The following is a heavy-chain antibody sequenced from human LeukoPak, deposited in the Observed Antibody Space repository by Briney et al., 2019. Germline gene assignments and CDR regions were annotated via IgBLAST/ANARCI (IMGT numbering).Heavy chain of an antibody. CDR2: IYYSGST. J-gene: IGHJ2*01. Sequence: PSETLSLTCTVSGGSISSGGYYWSWLRQHPGKGLEWIGYIYYSGSTYYNPSLKSRVTISVDTSKNQFSLKLSSVTAADTAVYYCARDRAGYYYDSSGYSRYFDLWGRGTLVTVSS. V-gene: IGHV4-31*03. D-gene: IGHD3-22*01. CDR3: ARDRAGYYYDSSGYSRYFDL. CDR1: GGSISSGGYY.